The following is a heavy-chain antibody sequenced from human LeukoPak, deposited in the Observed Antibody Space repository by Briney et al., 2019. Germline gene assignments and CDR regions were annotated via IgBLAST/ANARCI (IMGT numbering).Heavy chain of an antibody. Sequence: SETLSLTCAVYGGSFSGYYWSWIRQPPGKGLEWIGEINHSGSTNYNPSLKSRVTISVDTSKNQFSVKLSSVTAADTAVYYCARGRRIAVMDYWGQGTLVTVSS. CDR3: ARGRRIAVMDY. CDR1: GGSFSGYY. D-gene: IGHD6-19*01. CDR2: INHSGST. J-gene: IGHJ4*02. V-gene: IGHV4-34*01.